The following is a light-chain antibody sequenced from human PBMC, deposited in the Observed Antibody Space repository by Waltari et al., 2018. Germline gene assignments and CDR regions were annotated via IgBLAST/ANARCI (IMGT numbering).Light chain of an antibody. V-gene: IGKV4-1*01. CDR1: QNILYNSNNRNY. CDR3: QQYYNTPLT. Sequence: DIVMTQSPDSLAVSLGARATINCKSSQNILYNSNNRNYLAWYQQKPGQPPKLLIYWASTRESGVPDRFSGSGSGTDFTLTISSLQAEDVAVYYCQQYYNTPLTFGQGTKLEIK. CDR2: WAS. J-gene: IGKJ2*01.